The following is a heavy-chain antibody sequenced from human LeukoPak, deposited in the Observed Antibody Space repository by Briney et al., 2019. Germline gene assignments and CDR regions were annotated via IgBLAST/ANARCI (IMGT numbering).Heavy chain of an antibody. CDR2: IYHSGST. D-gene: IGHD3-22*01. CDR1: GASISSSY. J-gene: IGHJ4*02. CDR3: ARRGFDSNPFDY. Sequence: KPSETLSLTCAVSGASISSSYWSWIRQPPGKGLEWIGSIYHSGSTYCNPSLKSRVTISVDTSKNQFSLKLSSVTAADTAVYYCARRGFDSNPFDYWGQGTLVTVSS. V-gene: IGHV4-38-2*01.